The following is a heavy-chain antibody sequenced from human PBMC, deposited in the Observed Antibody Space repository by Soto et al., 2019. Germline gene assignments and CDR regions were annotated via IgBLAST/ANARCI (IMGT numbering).Heavy chain of an antibody. D-gene: IGHD5-12*01. CDR2: INKDGSEK. Sequence: GGSLRLSCAASGFTYRKSWMSWVRQAPGKGLEWVANINKDGSEKYYVDSVKGRFTISRDNAENSLFLQMNSLRDEDTAVYYCAGRRARDGYNFRYWGQGTLVTVSS. CDR1: GFTYRKSW. CDR3: AGRRARDGYNFRY. J-gene: IGHJ4*02. V-gene: IGHV3-7*01.